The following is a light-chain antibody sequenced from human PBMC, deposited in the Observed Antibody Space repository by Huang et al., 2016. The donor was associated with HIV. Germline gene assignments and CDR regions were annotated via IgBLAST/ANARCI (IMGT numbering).Light chain of an antibody. CDR2: GSS. CDR3: QQYGGSPRT. Sequence: EIVLTQSPGTLSLAPGERATLSCRASETVTSAYLAWYQQKPGQAPRRLIFGSSTRATGIPDRFTGSGSGTDFTLTITRLEREDFAMYYCQQYGGSPRTFGQGTKLELK. V-gene: IGKV3-20*01. CDR1: ETVTSAY. J-gene: IGKJ2*01.